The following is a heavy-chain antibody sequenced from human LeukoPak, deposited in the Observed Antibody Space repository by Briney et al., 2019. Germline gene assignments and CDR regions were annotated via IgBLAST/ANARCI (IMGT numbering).Heavy chain of an antibody. CDR3: ARNNYYDSSGYYLAFDY. D-gene: IGHD3-22*01. CDR2: ISSSSSYI. Sequence: NPGGSLRLSCAASGSTFSSYSMNWVRQAPGKGLEWVSSISSSSSYIYYADSVKGRFTISRDNAKNSLYLQMNSLRAEDTAVYYCARNNYYDSSGYYLAFDYWGQGTLVTVSS. CDR1: GSTFSSYS. J-gene: IGHJ4*02. V-gene: IGHV3-21*01.